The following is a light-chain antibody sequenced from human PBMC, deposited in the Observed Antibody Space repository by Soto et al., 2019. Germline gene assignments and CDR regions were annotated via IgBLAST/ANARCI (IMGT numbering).Light chain of an antibody. CDR1: SSNIGSNT. J-gene: IGLJ2*01. V-gene: IGLV1-44*01. CDR2: VNN. CDR3: ATWEDSLNGPV. Sequence: QSVLTQPPSASGTPGQRVTISCSGGSSNIGSNTVSWYQQLPGTAPKLVMYVNNQRSSGVPDRFSGSKSGTSASLAISGLQSEDEADYYWATWEDSLNGPVFGGGTKVTVL.